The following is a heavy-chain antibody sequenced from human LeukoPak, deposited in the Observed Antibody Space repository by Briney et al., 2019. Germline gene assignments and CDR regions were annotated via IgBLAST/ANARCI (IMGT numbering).Heavy chain of an antibody. CDR2: IYYSGST. Sequence: SETLSLTCTVSGGSISSSSHYWGWIRQPPGKGLEWIGYIYYSGSTNYNPSLKSRVTISVDSSKNQFSLKLSSVPAAYTAVYYCARDNRRNYGMDGWGQGATVTASS. CDR3: ARDNRRNYGMDG. J-gene: IGHJ6*02. D-gene: IGHD1-14*01. CDR1: GGSISSSSHY. V-gene: IGHV4-61*01.